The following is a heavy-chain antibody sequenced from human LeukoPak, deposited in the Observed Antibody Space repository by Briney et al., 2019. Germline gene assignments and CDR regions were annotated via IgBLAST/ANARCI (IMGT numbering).Heavy chain of an antibody. V-gene: IGHV1-69*13. J-gene: IGHJ6*03. Sequence: SVKVSCKASGGTFSSYAISWVRQAPGQGLEWMGGIIPIFGTANYAQKFQGRVTITADESTSTAYMELSSLRSEDTAVYYCAQTTVTANYPENPTDQVYYYMDVWGKGTTVTVSS. CDR3: AQTTVTANYPENPTDQVYYYMDV. CDR2: IIPIFGTA. CDR1: GGTFSSYA. D-gene: IGHD4-11*01.